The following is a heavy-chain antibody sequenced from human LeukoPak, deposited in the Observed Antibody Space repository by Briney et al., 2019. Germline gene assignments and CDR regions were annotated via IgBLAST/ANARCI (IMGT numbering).Heavy chain of an antibody. V-gene: IGHV3-64*01. D-gene: IGHD6-13*01. J-gene: IGHJ4*02. CDR1: GFTFSSYA. Sequence: GRSLRLSCAASGFTFSSYAMHWVRQAPGKGLEYVSAISSNGGSTYYANSVKGRFTISRDNSKNTLYLQMGSLRAEDMAVYYCARARAAAAGLFDYWGQGTLVTVSS. CDR3: ARARAAAAGLFDY. CDR2: ISSNGGST.